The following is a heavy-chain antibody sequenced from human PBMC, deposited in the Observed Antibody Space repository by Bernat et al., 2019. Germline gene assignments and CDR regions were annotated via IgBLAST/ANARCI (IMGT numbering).Heavy chain of an antibody. Sequence: VQLVESGGGVVQPGRSLRLSCVASGFTFSDYSLHWVRQAPGKGLEWVAVVSYDGRNKYYADSVQARFIISRDDSENTLYLQMDSLKSEDTAVYYCARPLYGDYDGPYYYYYGMDVWGQGTTVTVSS. CDR3: ARPLYGDYDGPYYYYYGMDV. CDR2: VSYDGRNK. J-gene: IGHJ6*02. V-gene: IGHV3-30*04. D-gene: IGHD4-17*01. CDR1: GFTFSDYS.